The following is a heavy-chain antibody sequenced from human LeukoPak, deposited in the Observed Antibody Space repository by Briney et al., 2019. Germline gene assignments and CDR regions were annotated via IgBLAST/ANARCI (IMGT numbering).Heavy chain of an antibody. V-gene: IGHV4-39*01. CDR2: IFYSGDT. CDR1: GGSISSRSYF. J-gene: IGHJ4*02. CDR3: ASVFLRLGELSSDYFDY. D-gene: IGHD3-16*02. Sequence: KPSETLSLTCTVSGGSISSRSYFWGWIRQPPGKGLECIGSIFYSGDTYYNPSLKSRVTISVDTSKNQFSLKLSSVTAADTAVYYCASVFLRLGELSSDYFDYWGQGTLVTVSS.